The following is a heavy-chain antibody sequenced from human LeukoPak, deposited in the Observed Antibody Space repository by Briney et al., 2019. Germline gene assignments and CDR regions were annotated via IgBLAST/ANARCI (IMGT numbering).Heavy chain of an antibody. CDR2: ISGSGGST. J-gene: IGHJ1*01. CDR3: AKDTGYSSGWPAEYFQH. V-gene: IGHV3-23*01. D-gene: IGHD6-19*01. CDR1: GCTFGSYS. Sequence: GGSLRLSCAASGCTFGSYSMSWVRQAPWKGLEWILAISGSGGSTYYADSVKGRFTISRDNSKNTLYLQMNSLRAEDTAVYYCAKDTGYSSGWPAEYFQHWGQGTLVTVSS.